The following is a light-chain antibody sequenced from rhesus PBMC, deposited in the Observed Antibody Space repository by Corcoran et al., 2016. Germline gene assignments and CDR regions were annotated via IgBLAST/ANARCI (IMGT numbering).Light chain of an antibody. Sequence: QVILTQSPATLSLSPGERATLSCRASQSVSSYLAWYQQKPEQAPRLLIYGASSRATGIPDRFSGSGSGTDFTLIISSLEPEDVGVYYCQQYNNWKWTFGQGTKVEIK. CDR3: QQYNNWKWT. J-gene: IGKJ1*01. CDR1: QSVSSY. CDR2: GAS. V-gene: IGKV3S11*01.